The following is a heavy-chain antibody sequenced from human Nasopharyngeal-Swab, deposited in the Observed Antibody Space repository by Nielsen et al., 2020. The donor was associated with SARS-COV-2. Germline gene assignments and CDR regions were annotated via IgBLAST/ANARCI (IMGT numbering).Heavy chain of an antibody. Sequence: SETLSLTSAAYGGSFSGYYWSWIRQPPGKGLEWIGEINHSGSTNYNPSLKSRVTISVDTSKNQFSLKLSSVTAADTAVYYCARLSGYDSSGYFEYWGQGTLVT. CDR2: INHSGST. J-gene: IGHJ4*02. CDR1: GGSFSGYY. V-gene: IGHV4-34*01. CDR3: ARLSGYDSSGYFEY. D-gene: IGHD3-22*01.